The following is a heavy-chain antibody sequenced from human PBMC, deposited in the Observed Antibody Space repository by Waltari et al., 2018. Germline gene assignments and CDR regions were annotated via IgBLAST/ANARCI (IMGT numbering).Heavy chain of an antibody. CDR1: GGSISSGSYY. CDR3: SSYNWNYAWFDP. CDR2: ISYSGRT. J-gene: IGHJ5*02. V-gene: IGHV4-39*07. Sequence: QLQLQESGPGLVKPSETLSLACTVSGGSISSGSYYWGWIRQPPGKGLEWIGTISYSGRTYDNPSLKSRRTISGDTSKNQFSLNLSSVTAADTAVYYCSSYNWNYAWFDPWGQGTLVTVSS. D-gene: IGHD1-7*01.